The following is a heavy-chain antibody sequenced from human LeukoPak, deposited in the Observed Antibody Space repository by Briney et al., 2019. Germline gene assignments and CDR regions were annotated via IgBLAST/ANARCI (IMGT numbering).Heavy chain of an antibody. D-gene: IGHD3-22*01. CDR3: AKDSVYDSSGYHSN. J-gene: IGHJ4*02. CDR2: ISWNSGSI. Sequence: PGGSLRLSCAASGFTFDDYAMHWVRQAPGKGLEWVSGISWNSGSIGYADSVKGRFTISRDNAKNSLYLQMNSLRAEDTALYYCAKDSVYDSSGYHSNWGQGTLVTVSS. V-gene: IGHV3-9*01. CDR1: GFTFDDYA.